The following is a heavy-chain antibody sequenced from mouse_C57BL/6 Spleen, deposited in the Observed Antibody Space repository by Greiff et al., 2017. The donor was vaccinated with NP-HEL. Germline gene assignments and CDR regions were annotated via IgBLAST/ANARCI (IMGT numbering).Heavy chain of an antibody. J-gene: IGHJ4*01. CDR3: ARDTVVTTYYAMDY. CDR1: GFTFSSYA. D-gene: IGHD2-2*01. V-gene: IGHV5-4*01. Sequence: EVKLVESGGGLVKPGGSLKLSCAASGFTFSSYAMSWVRQTPEKRLEWVATISDGGSYTYYPDNVKGRFTISRDNAKNNLYLQMSHLKSEDTAMYYCARDTVVTTYYAMDYWGQGTSVTVSS. CDR2: ISDGGSYT.